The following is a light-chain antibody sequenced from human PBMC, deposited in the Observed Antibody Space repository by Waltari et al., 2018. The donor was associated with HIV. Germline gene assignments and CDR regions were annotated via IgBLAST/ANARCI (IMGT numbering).Light chain of an antibody. CDR3: SSYTSTSTGV. V-gene: IGLV2-14*01. Sequence: QSALTQPDSVSGSPGQSITISCTGTTSAVGGYNYVPWYQHHPGKAPKFMIYEVSNRPSWVSKRFSGSKSGNTASLTISGLQAEDEADYYCSSYTSTSTGVFGTGTKVTVL. CDR1: TSAVGGYNY. J-gene: IGLJ1*01. CDR2: EVS.